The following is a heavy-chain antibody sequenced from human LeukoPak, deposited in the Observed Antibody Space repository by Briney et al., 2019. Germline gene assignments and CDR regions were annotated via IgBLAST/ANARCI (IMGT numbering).Heavy chain of an antibody. Sequence: SETLSLTCAVYGGSFSGYYWSWIRQPPGKGLEWIGEINHSGSTNYNPSLKSRVTISVDTSKNQFSLKLSPVTAADTAVYYCARSETVVVPDARDYWGQGTLVTVSS. D-gene: IGHD2-2*01. V-gene: IGHV4-34*01. CDR2: INHSGST. J-gene: IGHJ4*02. CDR1: GGSFSGYY. CDR3: ARSETVVVPDARDY.